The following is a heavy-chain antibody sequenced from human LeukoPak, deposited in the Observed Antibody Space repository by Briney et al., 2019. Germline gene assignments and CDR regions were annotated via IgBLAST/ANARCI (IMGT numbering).Heavy chain of an antibody. J-gene: IGHJ3*02. CDR3: ARGPISPNRKKHKTWGPMVRGVQTAFDI. CDR1: GGSFSGYY. D-gene: IGHD3-10*01. Sequence: SETLSLTCAVYGGSFSGYYWSWIRQPPGKGLEWIGEISHSGSTNYNPSLKSRVTISVDTSKNQFSLKLSSVTAADTAVYYCARGPISPNRKKHKTWGPMVRGVQTAFDIWGQGTMVTVSS. CDR2: ISHSGST. V-gene: IGHV4-34*01.